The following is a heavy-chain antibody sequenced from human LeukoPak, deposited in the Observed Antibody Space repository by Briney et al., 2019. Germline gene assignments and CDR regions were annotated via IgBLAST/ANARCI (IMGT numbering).Heavy chain of an antibody. D-gene: IGHD1-26*01. V-gene: IGHV3-23*01. CDR2: ISGGGDT. CDR3: AKHSGNYFFDH. J-gene: IGHJ4*02. CDR1: GFTFSTYA. Sequence: GGSLRLSCAASGFTFSTYAMSWVRRAPGKGLEWVSAISGGGDTFYADSVRGRLTISRDNSMNTLYLQMNSLRAEDTAMYYCAKHSGNYFFDHWSQGTLVTVSA.